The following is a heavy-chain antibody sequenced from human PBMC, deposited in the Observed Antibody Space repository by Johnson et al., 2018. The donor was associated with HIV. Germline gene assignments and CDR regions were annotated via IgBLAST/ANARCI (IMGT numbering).Heavy chain of an antibody. CDR2: ISWNSGSI. J-gene: IGHJ3*01. D-gene: IGHD2-8*02. CDR3: AKAQVLADDCFNV. Sequence: VQLVESGGGLVKPGGSLRLSCVASGFTFDDYAMHWVRQAPGKGLEWVSGISWNSGSIGYADSVKGRFTISRDNAKNTMYLQMNSLRAEDAAKYYCAKAQVLADDCFNVWGQGTVVTVSS. CDR1: GFTFDDYA. V-gene: IGHV3-9*01.